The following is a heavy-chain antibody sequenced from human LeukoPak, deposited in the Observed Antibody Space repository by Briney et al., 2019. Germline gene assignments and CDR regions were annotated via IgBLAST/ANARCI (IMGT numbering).Heavy chain of an antibody. Sequence: KRGESLKISCKASGYSFTTYWISWVRQMPEKGLEWVGRVDPTDSYSNYSPSFQGHVTISADKSISTAYLQWSSLEASDTAMYYCARHWPVRGVINSKVNNYGMDVWGQGTTVTVSS. CDR2: VDPTDSYS. CDR1: GYSFTTYW. J-gene: IGHJ6*02. V-gene: IGHV5-10-1*01. D-gene: IGHD3-10*01. CDR3: ARHWPVRGVINSKVNNYGMDV.